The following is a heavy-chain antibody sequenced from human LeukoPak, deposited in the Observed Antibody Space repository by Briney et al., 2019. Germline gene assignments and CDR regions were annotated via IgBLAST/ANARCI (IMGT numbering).Heavy chain of an antibody. CDR2: IKSKTDGGTT. J-gene: IGHJ3*02. CDR1: GFTFSNAW. D-gene: IGHD3-22*01. Sequence: GGSLRLPCAASGFTFSNAWMSWVRQAPGKGLEWVGRIKSKTDGGTTDYAAPVKGRFTISRDDSKNTLYLQMNSLKTEDTAVYYCTTFPPVVIALRWAFDIWGQGTMVTVSS. CDR3: TTFPPVVIALRWAFDI. V-gene: IGHV3-15*01.